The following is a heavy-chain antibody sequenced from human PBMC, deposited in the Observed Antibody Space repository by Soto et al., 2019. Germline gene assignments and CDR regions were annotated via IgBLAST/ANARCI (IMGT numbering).Heavy chain of an antibody. CDR2: INAGNGNT. V-gene: IGHV1-3*01. Sequence: QVQLVQSGAEVKKPGASVKVSCKASGYTFTSYAMHWVRQAPGQRLEWMGWINAGNGNTKYSQKFQGRVTITRATSASTAYMELSSLRSEDTAVYYCARGCQWLGSGNFDYWGQGTLVTVSS. CDR1: GYTFTSYA. D-gene: IGHD6-19*01. CDR3: ARGCQWLGSGNFDY. J-gene: IGHJ4*02.